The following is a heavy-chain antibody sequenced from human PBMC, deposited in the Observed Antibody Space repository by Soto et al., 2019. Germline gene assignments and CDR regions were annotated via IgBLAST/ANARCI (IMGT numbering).Heavy chain of an antibody. V-gene: IGHV4-30-2*01. CDR1: GGSIRSSTYY. CDR3: ARVPGP. Sequence: SETLSLTCTVSGGSIRSSTYYWGWIRQPPGKGLEWIGYIYHSGSTYYNPSLKSRVTISVDRSKNQFSLKLSSVTAAGTAVYYCARVPGPWGQGTLVTVSS. J-gene: IGHJ5*02. D-gene: IGHD7-27*01. CDR2: IYHSGST.